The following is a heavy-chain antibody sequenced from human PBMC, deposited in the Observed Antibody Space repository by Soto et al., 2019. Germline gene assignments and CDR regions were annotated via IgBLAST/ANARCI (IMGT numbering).Heavy chain of an antibody. D-gene: IGHD3-22*01. CDR2: ISISGSSI. CDR1: GFSFSDYF. Sequence: GGSLRLSCAASGFSFSDYFMNWIRQAPGKGLEWVSYISISGSSIYYADSVKGRFTISRDKAKNALYLQMNSLRAEDTAVYYCAPPRNYYDSSGHYYDYWGQGTLVTVSS. CDR3: APPRNYYDSSGHYYDY. J-gene: IGHJ4*02. V-gene: IGHV3-11*04.